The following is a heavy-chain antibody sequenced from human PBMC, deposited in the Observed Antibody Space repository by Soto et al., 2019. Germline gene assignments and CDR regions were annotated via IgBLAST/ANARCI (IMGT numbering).Heavy chain of an antibody. CDR1: GFIFLKPW. J-gene: IGHJ4*02. V-gene: IGHV3-15*01. CDR2: IKSKTDGGTT. Sequence: RLSCAASGFIFLKPWVSGGRHPPGKGVECVGRIKSKTDGGTTDYAAPVKGRFTISRDDSKNTLYLQMNSLKTEDTAVYYCTTLPHIVVLVAPTDTTVDYWGQGTLVTVSS. D-gene: IGHD2-15*01. CDR3: TTLPHIVVLVAPTDTTVDY.